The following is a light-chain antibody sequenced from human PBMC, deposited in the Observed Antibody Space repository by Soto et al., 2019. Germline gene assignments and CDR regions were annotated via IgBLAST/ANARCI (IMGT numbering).Light chain of an antibody. V-gene: IGLV2-8*01. J-gene: IGLJ1*01. CDR3: SSFASSNNFYV. Sequence: QSVLTQPPSASGSPGQSVTISCTGTSNDVGGYNYVSWYQQHPGKAPKLMIYEFSKRPSGVPDRFSGSKSGNTASLTVSGLQAEDEADYYCSSFASSNNFYVFGTGTKLTVL. CDR2: EFS. CDR1: SNDVGGYNY.